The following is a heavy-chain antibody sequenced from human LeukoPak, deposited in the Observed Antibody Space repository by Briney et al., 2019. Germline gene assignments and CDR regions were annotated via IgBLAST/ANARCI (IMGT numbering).Heavy chain of an antibody. CDR1: GFTFSSYG. J-gene: IGHJ5*02. V-gene: IGHV3-33*01. Sequence: PGGSLRLSCAASGFTFSSYGMHWVRQAPGKGLEWVAVIWYDGSNKYYADSVKGRFTISRDNSKNTLYLQMNSLRAEDTAVYYCARDPGCSGGSCYSAWFDPWGQGTLVTVPS. D-gene: IGHD2-15*01. CDR2: IWYDGSNK. CDR3: ARDPGCSGGSCYSAWFDP.